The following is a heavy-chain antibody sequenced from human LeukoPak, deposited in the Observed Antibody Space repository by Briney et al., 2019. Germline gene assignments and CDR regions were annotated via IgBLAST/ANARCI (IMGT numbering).Heavy chain of an antibody. Sequence: GGFLRLSCAASGSTFSNYAMSWVRQAPGKGLEWVSGITASGGRTYYADSVKGRFTISRDNSKNTLYLQMNSLRAEDTAVYYCAKDRIVVVPAAINWFDPWGQGTLVTVSS. D-gene: IGHD2-2*01. CDR2: ITASGGRT. CDR1: GSTFSNYA. V-gene: IGHV3-23*01. J-gene: IGHJ5*02. CDR3: AKDRIVVVPAAINWFDP.